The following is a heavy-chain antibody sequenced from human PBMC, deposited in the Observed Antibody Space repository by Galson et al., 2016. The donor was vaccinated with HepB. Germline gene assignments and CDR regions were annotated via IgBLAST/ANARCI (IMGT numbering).Heavy chain of an antibody. Sequence: TLSLTCVVSGDSISSGDYSWTWIRQPPGKDLEWIGHFSSTGNTYYGPSLKSRVTMSVDRSKNQFSLHLRSVIATDTAVYYCARGPRLLRAFGDLVSYFDYWGQGILVAVSS. CDR1: GDSISSGDYS. D-gene: IGHD2-21*01. CDR3: ARGPRLLRAFGDLVSYFDY. CDR2: FSSTGNT. V-gene: IGHV4-30-2*01. J-gene: IGHJ4*02.